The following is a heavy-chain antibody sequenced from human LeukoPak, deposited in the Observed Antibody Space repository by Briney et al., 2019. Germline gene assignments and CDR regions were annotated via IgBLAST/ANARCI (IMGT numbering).Heavy chain of an antibody. D-gene: IGHD3-22*01. CDR3: ARDPGADYYDSSGLFGAFDI. CDR2: IIPIFGTA. Sequence: SVKVSCKASGGTFSSYAISWVRQAPGQGLEWMGGIIPIFGTANYAQKFQGRVTITADESTSTAYMELSSLRSEDTAVYYCARDPGADYYDSSGLFGAFDIWGQGTMVTVSS. J-gene: IGHJ3*02. CDR1: GGTFSSYA. V-gene: IGHV1-69*13.